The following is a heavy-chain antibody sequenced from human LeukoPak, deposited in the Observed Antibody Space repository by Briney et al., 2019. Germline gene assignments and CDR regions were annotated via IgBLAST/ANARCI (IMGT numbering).Heavy chain of an antibody. CDR1: GYTITSYY. CDR3: ARGPPTGSYYYYYMDV. J-gene: IGHJ6*03. V-gene: IGHV1-46*01. CDR2: INPSGGST. D-gene: IGHD4-17*01. Sequence: ASVKVSCKASGYTITSYYMHWVRQAPGQGLEWMGIINPSGGSTSYAQKFQGRVTMTRDMSTSTVYMELSSLRSEDTAVCYCARGPPTGSYYYYYMDVWGKGTTVTVSS.